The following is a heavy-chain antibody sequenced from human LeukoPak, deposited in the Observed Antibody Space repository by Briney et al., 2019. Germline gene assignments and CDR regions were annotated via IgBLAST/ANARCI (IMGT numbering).Heavy chain of an antibody. CDR3: ASIGGLAARSYYYYMDV. CDR1: GGTFSSYA. V-gene: IGHV1-69*13. D-gene: IGHD6-6*01. CDR2: IIPIFGTA. J-gene: IGHJ6*03. Sequence: SVKVSCKASGGTFSSYAIGWVRQAPGQGVEWMGGIIPIFGTANYAQKFQGRVTITADVSTSTAYMELSSLRSEDTAVYYCASIGGLAARSYYYYMDVWGKGTTVTVSS.